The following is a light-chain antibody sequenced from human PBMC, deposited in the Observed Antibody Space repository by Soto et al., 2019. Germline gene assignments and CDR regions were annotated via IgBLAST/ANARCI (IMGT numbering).Light chain of an antibody. CDR3: QQYGSSGT. CDR2: WAS. J-gene: IGKJ1*01. V-gene: IGKV3-20*01. CDR1: QRGSSN. Sequence: EIVMTQSPSTLSLSPGERAILSLRASQRGSSNLAWYQQTPGRAPRLLIQWASTRATGIPDRFSGSGSGTDFTLTISRLEPEDVAVYYCQQYGSSGTFGQGTKVDIK.